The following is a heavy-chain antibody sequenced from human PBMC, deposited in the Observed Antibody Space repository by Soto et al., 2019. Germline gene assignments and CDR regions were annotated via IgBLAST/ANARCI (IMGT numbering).Heavy chain of an antibody. D-gene: IGHD4-17*01. CDR2: IIPIFGTA. V-gene: IGHV1-69*12. Sequence: QVQLVQSGAEVKKPGSSVKVSCKASGGTFSSYAISWVRQAPGQGLEWMGGIIPIFGTANYAQKFQGSVTITADESTSTAYRELSSLSSEDTSVYYWARYGDYRIGSWCDPWGQGTLVTVSS. J-gene: IGHJ5*02. CDR3: ARYGDYRIGSWCDP. CDR1: GGTFSSYA.